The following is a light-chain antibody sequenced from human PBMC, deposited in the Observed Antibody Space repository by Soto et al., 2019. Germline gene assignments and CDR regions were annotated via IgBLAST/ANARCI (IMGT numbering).Light chain of an antibody. CDR3: QQLNTLTFT. CDR1: HDISTY. V-gene: IGKV1-9*01. J-gene: IGKJ5*01. CDR2: EAS. Sequence: DIQWTQSPSLLSASVGARVTITCRASHDISTYLAWYQKKPGKDPKIMIYEASTLQSGVPSRFSGSGSGTEFNPTISGLLTEDFATYQCQQLNTLTFTFGQGTRLEIK.